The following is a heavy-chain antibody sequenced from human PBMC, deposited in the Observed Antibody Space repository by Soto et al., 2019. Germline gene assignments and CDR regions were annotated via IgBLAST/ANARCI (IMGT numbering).Heavy chain of an antibody. J-gene: IGHJ6*02. Sequence: QVQLVESGGGVGQPGRSLRLSCAASGFTFSNYAMHWVRQAPGKGLEWVAVISYDGNKKYYADSVKGRFTISRDNSKNTLYLQMNSLRTEDTAVYYCARDHDYGIYYYYGMGVWGQGTTVTVSS. D-gene: IGHD4-17*01. V-gene: IGHV3-30-3*01. CDR2: ISYDGNKK. CDR1: GFTFSNYA. CDR3: ARDHDYGIYYYYGMGV.